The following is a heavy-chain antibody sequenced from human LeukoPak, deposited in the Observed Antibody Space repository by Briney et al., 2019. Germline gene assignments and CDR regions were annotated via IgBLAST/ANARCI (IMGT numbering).Heavy chain of an antibody. CDR2: IYYSGST. Sequence: KPSETLSLTCTVSGGSISRYYWGWIRQPPGKGLEWIGSIYYSGSTYYNPSLKSRVTISVDTSKNQFSLKLSSVTAADTAVYYCASLGTSMIAPPFDYWGQGTLVTVSS. V-gene: IGHV4-39*01. J-gene: IGHJ4*02. D-gene: IGHD3-22*01. CDR3: ASLGTSMIAPPFDY. CDR1: GGSISRYY.